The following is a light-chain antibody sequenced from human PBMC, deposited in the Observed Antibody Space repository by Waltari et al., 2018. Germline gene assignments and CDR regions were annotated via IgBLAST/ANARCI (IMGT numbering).Light chain of an antibody. CDR1: QNISRW. CDR3: QQYSTYSLWA. Sequence: IQMTQSPSTLSASIGERVTITCRASQNISRWLAWYQQKPGKAPNLLIYKTSSLQSRVPSRFSGSGSGTEFTLTISSLQPEDFATYYCQQYSTYSLWAFGQGTKVEIK. V-gene: IGKV1-5*03. CDR2: KTS. J-gene: IGKJ1*01.